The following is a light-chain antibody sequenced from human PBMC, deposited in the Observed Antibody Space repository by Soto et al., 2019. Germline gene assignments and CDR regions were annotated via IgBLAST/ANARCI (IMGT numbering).Light chain of an antibody. V-gene: IGKV3-20*01. CDR2: GAS. Sequence: EIVLKHSKGTLLLTTKQRATLSCRASQSVSSSYVAWYQQKPGQAPGLLIYGASSRATGSPDRFSGSESGTDFTHTSISLEPKNFAVYYCQQYDDWPAFVHGTMGDNK. CDR1: QSVSSSY. J-gene: IGKJ3*01. CDR3: QQYDDWPA.